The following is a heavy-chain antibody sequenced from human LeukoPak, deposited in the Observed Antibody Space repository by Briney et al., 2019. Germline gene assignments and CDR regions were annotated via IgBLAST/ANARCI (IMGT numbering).Heavy chain of an antibody. Sequence: TGGSLRLSCAAYGFTFSSYAMHGVRQAPGKGLEWVAVISYDVSNKYYADSVKGRFTISRDNSKNTLYLQMNSLRAKDTAVYYCARDKMATILNYFDYWGQGTLVTVSS. V-gene: IGHV3-30-3*01. CDR1: GFTFSSYA. D-gene: IGHD5-24*01. CDR2: ISYDVSNK. J-gene: IGHJ4*02. CDR3: ARDKMATILNYFDY.